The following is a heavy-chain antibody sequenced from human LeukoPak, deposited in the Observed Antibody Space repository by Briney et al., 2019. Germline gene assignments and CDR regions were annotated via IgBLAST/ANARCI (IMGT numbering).Heavy chain of an antibody. V-gene: IGHV3-30-3*01. D-gene: IGHD4-23*01. Sequence: PGGSLRLSCAASGFTFSSYAMHWVRQAPGKGLEWVAVISYDGSNKYYADSVKGRFTISRDNSKNTLYLQMNSLRAEDTAVYYCARDTRTTVVTPHDYWGQGTLVTVSS. CDR1: GFTFSSYA. CDR3: ARDTRTTVVTPHDY. CDR2: ISYDGSNK. J-gene: IGHJ4*02.